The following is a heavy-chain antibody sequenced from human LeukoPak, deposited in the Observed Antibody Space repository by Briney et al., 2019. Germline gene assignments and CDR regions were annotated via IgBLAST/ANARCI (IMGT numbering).Heavy chain of an antibody. CDR3: AKWGCSGGSCYPFDY. CDR1: GFTFSSYA. Sequence: GGSLRLSCAASGFTFSSYAMGWVRQAPGKGLEWVSAISGTGNRTYYADSVKGRFTISRDNSKNTLYLQMNSLGAEDTAVYYCAKWGCSGGSCYPFDYWGQGTLVTVSS. J-gene: IGHJ4*02. V-gene: IGHV3-23*01. D-gene: IGHD2-15*01. CDR2: ISGTGNRT.